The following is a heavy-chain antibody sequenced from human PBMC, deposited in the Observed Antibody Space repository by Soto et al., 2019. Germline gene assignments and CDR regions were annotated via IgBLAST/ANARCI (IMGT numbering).Heavy chain of an antibody. CDR2: FDPEDGET. D-gene: IGHD3-10*01. V-gene: IGHV1-24*01. CDR1: GYTLTELS. Sequence: GASVNVSSKVSGYTLTELSMHWVRQAPGKGLEWMGGFDPEDGETIYAQKFQGRVTMTEDTSTDTAYMELSSLRSEDTAVYYCATDRGEDDETSESLIWFDTWGQGTMVTVSS. CDR3: ATDRGEDDETSESLIWFDT. J-gene: IGHJ5*01.